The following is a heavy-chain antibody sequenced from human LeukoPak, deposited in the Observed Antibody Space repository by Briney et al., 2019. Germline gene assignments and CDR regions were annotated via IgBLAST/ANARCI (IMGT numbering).Heavy chain of an antibody. CDR2: TYYRSKGYN. CDR3: ARLGIAVAGTGGGYYYYYMDV. D-gene: IGHD6-19*01. J-gene: IGHJ6*03. CDR1: GDSVSSNSAA. Sequence: SQTLSLTCAISGDSVSSNSAAWNWIRQPPSRGLEWLGRTYYRSKGYNDYAVSVKSRITINPDTSKNQFSLQLNSVTPEDTAVYYCARLGIAVAGTGGGYYYYYMDVWGKGTTVTVSS. V-gene: IGHV6-1*01.